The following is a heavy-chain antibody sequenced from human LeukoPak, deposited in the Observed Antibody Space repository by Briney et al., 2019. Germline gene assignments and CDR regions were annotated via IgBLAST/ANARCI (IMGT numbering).Heavy chain of an antibody. CDR2: ISSSSTHI. CDR1: GFTFSDHY. Sequence: GGSLRLSCAASGFTFSDHYMSWIRQTPGKGLEWISYISSSSTHISYADSVKGRFTISRDDAKNSLYLQMNSLRAEDTAVYYCARKKDDYFDYWGQGTLVAVSS. J-gene: IGHJ4*02. V-gene: IGHV3-11*03. CDR3: ARKKDDYFDY.